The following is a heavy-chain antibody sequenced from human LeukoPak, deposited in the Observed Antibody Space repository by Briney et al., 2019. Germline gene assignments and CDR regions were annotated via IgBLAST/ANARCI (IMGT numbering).Heavy chain of an antibody. CDR3: ARDESSPRAHFDY. D-gene: IGHD6-13*01. Sequence: PGGSLRLSCAASGFTFNNYWMSWVRQAPGKGLKWVASIKEDGSDKYYVDSVKGRFTISRDSAKNSLFLQMNSLRAEDTAVYYCARDESSPRAHFDYWGQGTLVTVSS. CDR1: GFTFNNYW. V-gene: IGHV3-7*01. J-gene: IGHJ4*02. CDR2: IKEDGSDK.